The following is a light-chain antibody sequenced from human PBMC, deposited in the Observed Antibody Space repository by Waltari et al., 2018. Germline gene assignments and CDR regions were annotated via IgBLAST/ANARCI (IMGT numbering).Light chain of an antibody. Sequence: QSALTQPASVSGSPGQSITISCNGTSSDVGRYNLVSWYQQHPGKAPKLMIYEVTERPSGVSNRFSGSKSDNTASLTISGLQAEDEADYYCCSHAGSSIYVFGTGTKVTIL. CDR3: CSHAGSSIYV. J-gene: IGLJ1*01. CDR1: SSDVGRYNL. CDR2: EVT. V-gene: IGLV2-23*02.